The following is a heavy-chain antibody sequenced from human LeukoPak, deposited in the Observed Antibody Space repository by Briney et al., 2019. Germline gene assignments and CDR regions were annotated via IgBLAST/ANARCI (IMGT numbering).Heavy chain of an antibody. D-gene: IGHD4-17*01. Sequence: GGSLRLSCAASGFTFSSYWMSWVRQAPGKGLEWVANIKQDGSEKNYLDSVKGRFTISRDNAKYSLYLQMNSLRAEDTAVYYCARGQTTVTNWGQGRLVTVSS. CDR2: IKQDGSEK. CDR1: GFTFSSYW. CDR3: ARGQTTVTN. V-gene: IGHV3-7*03. J-gene: IGHJ4*02.